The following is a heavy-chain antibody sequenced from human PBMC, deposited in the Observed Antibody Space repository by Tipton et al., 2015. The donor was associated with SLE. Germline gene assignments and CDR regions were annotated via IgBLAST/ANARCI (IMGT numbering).Heavy chain of an antibody. J-gene: IGHJ4*02. CDR2: ISYTGST. Sequence: TLSLTCIVSGGSINSHYWSCIRQPPGKGLEWIGYISYTGSTSYNPSLKSRVTMSLDTSRKQFSLKLSSVTAADTAVYYCARHRYYYGSGTYYTDYWGQGTLVTVSS. CDR3: ARHRYYYGSGTYYTDY. D-gene: IGHD3-10*01. CDR1: GGSINSHY. V-gene: IGHV4-59*08.